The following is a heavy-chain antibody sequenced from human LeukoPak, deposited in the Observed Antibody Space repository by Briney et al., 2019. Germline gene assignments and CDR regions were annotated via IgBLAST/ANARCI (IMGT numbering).Heavy chain of an antibody. CDR3: ARDRSGDYDFWSGYGYYMDV. CDR2: IIPIFGTA. Sequence: GASVKVSCKASGYTFTSYDINWVRQATGQGLEWMGGIIPIFGTANYAQKFQGRVTITTDESTSTAYMELSSLRSEDTAVYYCARDRSGDYDFWSGYGYYMDVWGKGTTVTVSS. V-gene: IGHV1-69*05. D-gene: IGHD3-3*01. CDR1: GYTFTSYD. J-gene: IGHJ6*03.